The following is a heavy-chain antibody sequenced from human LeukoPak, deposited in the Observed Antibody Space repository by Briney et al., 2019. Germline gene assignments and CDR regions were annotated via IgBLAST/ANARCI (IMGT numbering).Heavy chain of an antibody. CDR3: VRRFKEVTAAGSRYYGMDV. CDR2: KWSN. D-gene: IGHD6-13*01. V-gene: IGHV6-1*01. J-gene: IGHJ6*02. Sequence: KWSNAYASSVKSRITINPDTSKNQFSLQLNSVTPEDTAVYYCVRRFKEVTAAGSRYYGMDVWGQGTTVTVSS.